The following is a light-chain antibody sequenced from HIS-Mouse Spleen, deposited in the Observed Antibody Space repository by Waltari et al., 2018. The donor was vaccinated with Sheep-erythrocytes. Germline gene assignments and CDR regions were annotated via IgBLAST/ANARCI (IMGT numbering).Light chain of an antibody. V-gene: IGKV3-20*01. CDR2: GAS. Sequence: EIVLTQSPGPLSLSPGERATLSCRASQSVSSSYLDWYQQKPGQAPRLLIHGASSRATSIPDRFSGSGSGTDFTLTISRLEPEDFAVYYCQQYGSSPWTFGQGTKVEIK. J-gene: IGKJ1*01. CDR1: QSVSSSY. CDR3: QQYGSSPWT.